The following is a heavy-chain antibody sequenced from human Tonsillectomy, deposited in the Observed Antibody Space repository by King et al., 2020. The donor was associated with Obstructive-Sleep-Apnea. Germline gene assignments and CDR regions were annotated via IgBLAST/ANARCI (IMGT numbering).Heavy chain of an antibody. J-gene: IGHJ4*02. CDR1: GGSISSYNW. CDR2: AYHSGST. V-gene: IGHV4-4*02. CDR3: ARVHSTSGSYRERNFDY. Sequence: QLQESGPRLVKPSGTLSLTCTVSGGSISSYNWWSWVRQPPGKGLEWIGEAYHSGSTNYNPSLQSRVTMSIDKSKDQFSLRLSSVTAADTAVYYCARVHSTSGSYRERNFDYWGQGTLVTVSS. D-gene: IGHD1-26*01.